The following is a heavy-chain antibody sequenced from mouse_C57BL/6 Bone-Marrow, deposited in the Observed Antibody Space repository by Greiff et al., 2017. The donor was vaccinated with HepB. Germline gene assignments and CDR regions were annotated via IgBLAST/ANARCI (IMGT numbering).Heavy chain of an antibody. CDR3: ARYYGSSVWYFDV. J-gene: IGHJ1*03. D-gene: IGHD1-1*01. Sequence: QVQLQQPGAELVKPGASVKMSCKASGYTFTSYWITWVKQRPGQGLEWIGDIYPGSGSTNYNEKFKSKATLTVDKSSSTAYMHLGRLTSEDSAVYYCARYYGSSVWYFDVWGTGTTVTVSS. CDR1: GYTFTSYW. V-gene: IGHV1-55*01. CDR2: IYPGSGST.